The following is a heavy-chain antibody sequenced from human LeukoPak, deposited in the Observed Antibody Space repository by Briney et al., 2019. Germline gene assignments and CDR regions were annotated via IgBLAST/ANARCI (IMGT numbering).Heavy chain of an antibody. V-gene: IGHV4-39*01. CDR3: ARPAGITIFGVVRWGGDQYGMDV. CDR2: IYYSGGT. Sequence: SETLSLTCTVSGGSISSSSYYWGWIRQPPGKGLEWIGSIYYSGGTYYNPSLKSRVTISVDTSKNQFSLKLSSVTAADTAVYYCARPAGITIFGVVRWGGDQYGMDVWGQGTTVTVSS. D-gene: IGHD3-3*01. CDR1: GGSISSSSYY. J-gene: IGHJ6*02.